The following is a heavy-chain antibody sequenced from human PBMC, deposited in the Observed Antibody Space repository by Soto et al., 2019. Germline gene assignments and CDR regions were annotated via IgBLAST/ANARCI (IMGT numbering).Heavy chain of an antibody. D-gene: IGHD6-19*01. J-gene: IGHJ6*02. Sequence: QGQLQKSGPGLVKPSGTLSLTCAVSGGSISSSNWWSWVRQPPGKGLEWIGEIYHSGITNYNPSLKSRVTISVDKSTNQFSLKLSYVTAADTAVYYGARDRQWLDTGTFYYYGMDVWGQGTTVTVSS. CDR1: GGSISSSNW. V-gene: IGHV4-4*02. CDR3: ARDRQWLDTGTFYYYGMDV. CDR2: IYHSGIT.